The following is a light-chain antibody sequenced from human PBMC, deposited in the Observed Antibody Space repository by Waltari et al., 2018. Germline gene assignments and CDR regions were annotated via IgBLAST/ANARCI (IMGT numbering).Light chain of an antibody. CDR1: SSNIGNNY. Sequence: QSVLTQPPSVSAAPGQKDTISCSGSSSNIGNNYLSWYQQLPRTAPKLLIYENNKRPSGIPDRFSGSKSGTSATLGITGLQTGDETDYYCATWDSSLSVGVFGGGTKLTVL. J-gene: IGLJ3*02. CDR2: ENN. V-gene: IGLV1-51*02. CDR3: ATWDSSLSVGV.